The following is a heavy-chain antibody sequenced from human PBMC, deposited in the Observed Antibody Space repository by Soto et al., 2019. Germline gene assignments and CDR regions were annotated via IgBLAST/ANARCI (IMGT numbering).Heavy chain of an antibody. CDR3: ATIGYYYYHAMDV. CDR2: INPSGDST. V-gene: IGHV1-46*01. CDR1: GYTFTSDY. J-gene: IGHJ6*02. Sequence: ASVKVSCKASGYTFTSDYMHWVRQAPGQGLEWMGMINPSGDSTSYAQKFQGRVTMTRDTSTSTVYMELRRLTSEDTGLYYCATIGYYYYHAMDVWGQGTTVTVS.